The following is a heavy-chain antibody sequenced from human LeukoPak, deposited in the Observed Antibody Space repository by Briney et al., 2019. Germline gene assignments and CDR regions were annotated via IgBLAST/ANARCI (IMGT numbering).Heavy chain of an antibody. CDR1: GGSISSYY. J-gene: IGHJ4*02. Sequence: PSETLSLTCTVSGGSISSYYWSWIRQPAGKGLEWIGRLYTSGSTNYNPSLKSRVTMSVDTSKNQFSLKLTSMTAADTAVYYCARQSLWFGELKYYFDYWGQGTLVTVSS. V-gene: IGHV4-4*07. D-gene: IGHD3-10*01. CDR2: LYTSGST. CDR3: ARQSLWFGELKYYFDY.